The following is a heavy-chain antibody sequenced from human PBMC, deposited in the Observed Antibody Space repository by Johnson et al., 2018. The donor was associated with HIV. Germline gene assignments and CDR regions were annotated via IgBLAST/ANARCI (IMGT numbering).Heavy chain of an antibody. CDR3: ARAAFYYDPSGYLTRPRAFDI. J-gene: IGHJ3*02. V-gene: IGHV3-20*04. CDR2: INWNGAST. D-gene: IGHD3-22*01. CDR1: GFTFDDYD. Sequence: VQLVESGGGVVQPGRSLRLSCAASGFTFDDYDMGWVRQGPGKGLEWVSGINWNGASTGYTDFAKGRFTISRDTAKTSLYVQMNGLRVEDSALYYCARAAFYYDPSGYLTRPRAFDIWGQGTMVTVSS.